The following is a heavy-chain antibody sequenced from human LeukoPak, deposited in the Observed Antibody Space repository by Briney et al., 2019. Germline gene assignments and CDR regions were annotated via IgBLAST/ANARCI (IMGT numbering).Heavy chain of an antibody. J-gene: IGHJ4*02. V-gene: IGHV4-39*01. Sequence: PSETLSLTCTVSGGSISSSSYYWGWIRQPPGKGLEWIGSIYYSGSTYYNPSLKSRVTISVDTSKNQFSLKLSSVTAADPAVYYCARITMVRGVDYWGQGTLVTVSS. D-gene: IGHD3-10*01. CDR3: ARITMVRGVDY. CDR1: GGSISSSSYY. CDR2: IYYSGST.